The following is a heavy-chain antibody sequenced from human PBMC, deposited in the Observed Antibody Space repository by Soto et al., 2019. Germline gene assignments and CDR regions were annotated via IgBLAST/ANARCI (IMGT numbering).Heavy chain of an antibody. D-gene: IGHD3-10*01. Sequence: PSETLSLTCPVSGDSISSSGFYWSWIRQQPGKALEWIGYIHYTGSTSYNPSLKSRLAISLDASKNQFSLSLSSVTSADTAVYYCARDHRSLGDYYGIDVWGQGTTVTVSS. J-gene: IGHJ6*02. CDR3: ARDHRSLGDYYGIDV. CDR2: IHYTGST. V-gene: IGHV4-31*03. CDR1: GDSISSSGFY.